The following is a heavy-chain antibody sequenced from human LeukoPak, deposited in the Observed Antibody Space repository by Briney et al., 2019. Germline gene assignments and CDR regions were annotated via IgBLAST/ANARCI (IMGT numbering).Heavy chain of an antibody. CDR2: ISHTSVTI. D-gene: IGHD1-1*01. CDR1: GFNFKTST. J-gene: IGHJ6*03. CDR3: AKEGSGYNWNDAYYYYYMDV. Sequence: GGSLRLSCAASGFNFKTSTMIWFRQTPERGLEWVAYISHTSVTIYYADSVKGRFTISRDNDKNSLYLQMNSLRDEDTAVYYCAKEGSGYNWNDAYYYYYMDVWGKGTTVTISS. V-gene: IGHV3-48*02.